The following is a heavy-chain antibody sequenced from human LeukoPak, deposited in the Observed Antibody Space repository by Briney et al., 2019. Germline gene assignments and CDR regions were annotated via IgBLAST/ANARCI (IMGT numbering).Heavy chain of an antibody. CDR3: AKDRASGYDSHGMDV. CDR2: ISGSGGST. CDR1: GFTFSSYA. J-gene: IGHJ6*02. V-gene: IGHV3-23*01. Sequence: GGSLRLSCSASGFTFSSYAMSWVRQAPGKGLEWVSAISGSGGSTYYADSVKGRFTISRDNSKNTLYLQMNSLRAEDTAVYYCAKDRASGYDSHGMDVWGQGTTVTVSS. D-gene: IGHD5-12*01.